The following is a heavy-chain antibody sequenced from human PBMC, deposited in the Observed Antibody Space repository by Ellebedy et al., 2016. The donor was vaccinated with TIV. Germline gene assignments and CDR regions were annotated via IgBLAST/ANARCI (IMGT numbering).Heavy chain of an antibody. CDR1: GFTFSNYW. CDR3: ARDQWLGRAYYFDS. J-gene: IGHJ4*02. V-gene: IGHV3-7*01. D-gene: IGHD6-19*01. CDR2: IKQDGSEK. Sequence: GESLKISCAASGFTFSNYWMTWVRQAPGKGLEWVANIKQDGSEKYYVDSVKGRFSISRDNAKSSLYVQMNGLRDEDTAVYYCARDQWLGRAYYFDSWGQGTLVTVSS.